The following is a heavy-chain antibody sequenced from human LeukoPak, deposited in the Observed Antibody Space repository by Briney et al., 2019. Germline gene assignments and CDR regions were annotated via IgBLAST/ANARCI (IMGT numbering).Heavy chain of an antibody. CDR2: IYYSGST. CDR3: ATRSAYSSSWDDAFDI. Sequence: SETLSLTCTVSGVSISSYYWSWIRQPPGKGLEWIGYIYYSGSTNYNPSLKSRVTISVDTSKNQFSLKLSSVTAADTAVYYCATRSAYSSSWDDAFDIWGQGTMVTVSS. V-gene: IGHV4-59*01. J-gene: IGHJ3*02. CDR1: GVSISSYY. D-gene: IGHD6-13*01.